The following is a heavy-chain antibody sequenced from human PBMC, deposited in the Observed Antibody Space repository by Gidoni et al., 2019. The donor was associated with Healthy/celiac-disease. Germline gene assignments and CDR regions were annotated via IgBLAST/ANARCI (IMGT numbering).Heavy chain of an antibody. CDR2: SSGRGGST. D-gene: IGHD4-4*01. V-gene: IGHV3-23*01. Sequence: ELPLFESGGAIVQPGGSLRLSCAASGFTLSSYAISWVRQATGKGLACGAASSGRGGSTYYAESVKGRFTISRDKSKNTLYLQKNSLRAEDTAVYYCAKDSRYSTSPNWFDPWGQGTLVTVSS. J-gene: IGHJ5*02. CDR3: AKDSRYSTSPNWFDP. CDR1: GFTLSSYA.